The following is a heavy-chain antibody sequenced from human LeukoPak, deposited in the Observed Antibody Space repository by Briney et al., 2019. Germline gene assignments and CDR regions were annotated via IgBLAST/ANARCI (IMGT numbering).Heavy chain of an antibody. J-gene: IGHJ4*02. CDR3: ARESTNTQ. V-gene: IGHV4-31*03. D-gene: IGHD5-24*01. Sequence: SAALSLTCTVSGGSISSGGYYWSWIRQHPGKGLEWIGYIYYSGSTYYDPSLKSRVTISVDTSKNQFSLKLSSVTAADTAVYYCARESTNTQWGQGTLVTVSS. CDR1: GGSISSGGYY. CDR2: IYYSGST.